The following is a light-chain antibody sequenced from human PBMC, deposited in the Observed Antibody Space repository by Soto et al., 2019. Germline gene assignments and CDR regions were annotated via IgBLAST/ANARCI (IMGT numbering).Light chain of an antibody. CDR2: GTS. CDR1: QSVSSSH. J-gene: IGKJ1*01. CDR3: QQYSSSPGT. V-gene: IGKV3-20*01. Sequence: EIVLTQSPGTLSLSPGERATLSCRASQSVSSSHLAWYQQRLGQAPRLLIYGTSDRATGIPDRFSGSRSGTGFTLTITRLEPEDFAVYYCQQYSSSPGTFGQGTKV.